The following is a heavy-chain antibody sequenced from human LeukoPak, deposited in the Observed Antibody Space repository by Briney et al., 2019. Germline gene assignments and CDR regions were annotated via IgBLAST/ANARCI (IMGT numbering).Heavy chain of an antibody. CDR2: IIPIFGTA. J-gene: IGHJ5*02. CDR1: GGTFSSYA. D-gene: IGHD3-22*01. Sequence: PLASVKVSCKASGGTFSSYAISWVRQAPGQGLEWMGGIIPIFGTANYAQKFQGRVTITADKSTSTAYMELSSLRSEDTAVYYCVRRLLTTYYYDSSGYNGLWPWGQGTLVTVSS. V-gene: IGHV1-69*06. CDR3: VRRLLTTYYYDSSGYNGLWP.